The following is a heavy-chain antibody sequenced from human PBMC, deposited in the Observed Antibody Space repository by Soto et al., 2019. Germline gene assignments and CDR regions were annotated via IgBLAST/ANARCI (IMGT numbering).Heavy chain of an antibody. CDR2: ISSSSRTI. CDR1: GFTFSSYS. V-gene: IGHV3-48*01. Sequence: EVQLVESGGGLVQPGGSLRLSCAASGFTFSSYSMNWVRQAPGKGLEWVSYISSSSRTIYYADSVEGRFTISRDDAKHSLYLQMNSLRAEDTAVYYCARDRQLSGYESIYGMDVWGQGTTVTVSS. CDR3: ARDRQLSGYESIYGMDV. D-gene: IGHD5-12*01. J-gene: IGHJ6*02.